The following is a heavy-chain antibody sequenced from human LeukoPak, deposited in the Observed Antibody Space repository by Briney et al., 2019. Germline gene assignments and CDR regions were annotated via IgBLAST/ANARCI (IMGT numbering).Heavy chain of an antibody. Sequence: ASVKVSCKASGYTFTGYYMHWVRQAPGQGLEWMGWINPNSGGTNYAQKFQGRVTMTTDTSSSTAHMELSRLRSDDTAVYYCARDSTPKGSSGWYKGPSYWGQGTLVTVSS. CDR1: GYTFTGYY. D-gene: IGHD6-19*01. CDR3: ARDSTPKGSSGWYKGPSY. V-gene: IGHV1-2*02. CDR2: INPNSGGT. J-gene: IGHJ4*02.